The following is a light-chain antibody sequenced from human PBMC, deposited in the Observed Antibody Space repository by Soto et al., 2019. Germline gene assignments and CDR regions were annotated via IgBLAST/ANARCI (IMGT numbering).Light chain of an antibody. CDR3: QQLNDCPLT. CDR1: QGSPTY. J-gene: IGKJ5*01. CDR2: GVS. Sequence: TQTPIFVSVPKGDRVTXTCRASQGSPTYLAWYQQKPGKAPKLLIYGVSTLQNGVPSRFSGHGSGTEFTLTITSLQPEDSATYYCQQLNDCPLTFGQG. V-gene: IGKV1-9*01.